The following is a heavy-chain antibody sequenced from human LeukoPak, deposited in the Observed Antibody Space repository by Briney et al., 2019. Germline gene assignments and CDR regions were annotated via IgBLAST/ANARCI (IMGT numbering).Heavy chain of an antibody. J-gene: IGHJ5*02. CDR2: ISPKSGGT. Sequence: ASVKVSCKTSGYSFTDYYIHWVRQAPGQGFEWLGWISPKSGGTNYAQKFQDSVSLTRDTFIDTAYMELTSLRLDDTAIYYCARGVAANGRRLDPWGQGTLITVSS. D-gene: IGHD2-15*01. CDR1: GYSFTDYY. CDR3: ARGVAANGRRLDP. V-gene: IGHV1-2*02.